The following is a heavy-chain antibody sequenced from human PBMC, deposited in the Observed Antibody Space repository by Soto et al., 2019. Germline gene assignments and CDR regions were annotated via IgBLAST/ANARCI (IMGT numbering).Heavy chain of an antibody. CDR3: ARDSGDSPGDNWFDP. Sequence: QVQLQESGPGLVKPSQTLSLTCTVSGGSISSGGYYWSWIRQHPGKGLEWIGYIYYSGSTYYNPSLTSRVTISVDTSKNQFSMKLSSVTAADTAVYYCARDSGDSPGDNWFDPWGQGTLVTVSS. J-gene: IGHJ5*02. CDR2: IYYSGST. D-gene: IGHD4-17*01. V-gene: IGHV4-31*03. CDR1: GGSISSGGYY.